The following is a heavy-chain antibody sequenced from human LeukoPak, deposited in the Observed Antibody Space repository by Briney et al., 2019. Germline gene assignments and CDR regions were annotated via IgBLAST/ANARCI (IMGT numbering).Heavy chain of an antibody. J-gene: IGHJ4*02. D-gene: IGHD3-22*01. Sequence: ASVTASCKASGYTFTDYTMHWLRQAPGQRLDWMGWINGGSGNTKYSPEFQGRVTITRDTSASTAYMELSSLRSEDTAVYYCANPRYDSSGYYYVDWGQGTLVTVSS. CDR3: ANPRYDSSGYYYVD. V-gene: IGHV1-3*01. CDR1: GYTFTDYT. CDR2: INGGSGNT.